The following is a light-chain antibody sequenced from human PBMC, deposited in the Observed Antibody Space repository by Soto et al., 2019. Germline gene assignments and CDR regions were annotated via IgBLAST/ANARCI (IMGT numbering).Light chain of an antibody. CDR1: ESINRH. J-gene: IGKJ5*01. CDR2: AAS. Sequence: DIQMTQSPSSLSASVGDRVTITCRASESINRHLHWYQQQPGKAPKLLIYAASSLQNGVPSRFRGGGSGTDFTLIITNLQPEDFATYYCQQSYTALSITFGQGTRLEIK. CDR3: QQSYTALSIT. V-gene: IGKV1-39*01.